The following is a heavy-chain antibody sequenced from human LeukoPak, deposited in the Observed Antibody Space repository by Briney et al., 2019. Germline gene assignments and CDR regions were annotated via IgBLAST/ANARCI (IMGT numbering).Heavy chain of an antibody. J-gene: IGHJ4*02. CDR1: GGSISSYY. CDR3: ARGRWYSSSWYGGYFDY. Sequence: PSETLSLTCTVSGGSISSYYWGWIRQPPGKGLEWIGSIYYSGSTYYNPSLKSRVTISVDTSKNQFSLKLSSVTAADTAVYYCARGRWYSSSWYGGYFDYWGQGTLVTVSS. D-gene: IGHD6-13*01. V-gene: IGHV4-39*07. CDR2: IYYSGST.